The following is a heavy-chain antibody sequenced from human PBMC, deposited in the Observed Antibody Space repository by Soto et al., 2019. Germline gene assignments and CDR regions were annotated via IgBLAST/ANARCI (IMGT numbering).Heavy chain of an antibody. Sequence: PSQTLSLTCAISGDSVSSNSAAWNWIRQSPSRGLEWLGRTYYRSKWYNDYAVSVKSRITINPDTSKNQFSLQLNSVTPEDTAVYYCARVFPFSGSYPVGAFDIWGQGTMVTVSS. CDR2: TYYRSKWYN. D-gene: IGHD1-26*01. CDR3: ARVFPFSGSYPVGAFDI. CDR1: GDSVSSNSAA. V-gene: IGHV6-1*01. J-gene: IGHJ3*02.